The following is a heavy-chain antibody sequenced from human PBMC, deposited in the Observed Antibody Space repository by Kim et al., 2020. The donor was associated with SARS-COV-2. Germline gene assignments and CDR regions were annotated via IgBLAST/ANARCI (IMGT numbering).Heavy chain of an antibody. Sequence: GGSLRLSCVASGFTFDTYAMSWVRQAPGKGLEWVSAISGAGVNKFSAYFVSGRLTVSRNDTNNTLYLQMNSIIDDNTALYFGTEVVVMDVYTYYYYY. CDR1: GFTFDTYA. J-gene: IGHJ6*01. V-gene: IGHV3-23*01. D-gene: IGHD3-22*01. CDR3: TEVVVMDVYTYYYYY. CDR2: ISGAGVNK.